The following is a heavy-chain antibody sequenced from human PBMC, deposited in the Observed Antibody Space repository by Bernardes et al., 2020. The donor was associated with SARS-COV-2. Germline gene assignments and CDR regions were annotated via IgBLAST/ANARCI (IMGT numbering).Heavy chain of an antibody. Sequence: ASVKVSCMASGYTFRSYAISWVRQAPGQGLEWMGWISAYNGNPNYAQKLQGRVSMTTDTSTSTAYMELRSLRSDDTAVYYCARDRDYCSSSNCYGGDYWGQGTLVTVSP. CDR3: ARDRDYCSSSNCYGGDY. J-gene: IGHJ4*02. CDR1: GYTFRSYA. CDR2: ISAYNGNP. D-gene: IGHD2-15*01. V-gene: IGHV1-18*04.